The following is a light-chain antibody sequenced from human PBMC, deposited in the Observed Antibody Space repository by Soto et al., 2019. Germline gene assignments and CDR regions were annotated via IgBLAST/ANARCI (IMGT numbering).Light chain of an antibody. J-gene: IGKJ1*01. CDR1: QSVSGNY. CDR3: QQYGSSPRT. CDR2: GAS. Sequence: EIVMTQSPGTLSLSPGEIATVSFSASQSVSGNYLAWYQQKPGQAPSLLMHGASSRVTGIPERFSGSGSGTDFTLTISRLEPEDFAVYFCQQYGSSPRTFGQGTKVDIK. V-gene: IGKV3-20*01.